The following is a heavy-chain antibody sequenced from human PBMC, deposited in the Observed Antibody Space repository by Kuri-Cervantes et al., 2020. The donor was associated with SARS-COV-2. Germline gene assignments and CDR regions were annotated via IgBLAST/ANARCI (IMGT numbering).Heavy chain of an antibody. CDR1: GFSFSSYW. V-gene: IGHV3-21*01. CDR3: ARDRSTHYFDY. J-gene: IGHJ4*02. Sequence: GGSLRLSCAASGFSFSSYWMSWVRQAPGKGLEWVSSISSSSSYIYYAGSVKGRFTISRDNAKNSLYLQMNSLRAEDTAVYYCARDRSTHYFDYWGQGTLVTVSS. CDR2: ISSSSSYI.